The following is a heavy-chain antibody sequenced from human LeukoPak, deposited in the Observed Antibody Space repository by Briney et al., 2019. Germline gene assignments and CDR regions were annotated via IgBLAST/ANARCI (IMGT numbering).Heavy chain of an antibody. V-gene: IGHV3-30*02. CDR2: IRYDGSNK. CDR3: ARDDAAVLYSSSWFLGY. J-gene: IGHJ4*02. CDR1: GFTFSSYG. D-gene: IGHD6-13*01. Sequence: SGGSLRLSCAASGFTFSSYGMHWVRQAPGKGLEWVAFIRYDGSNKYYADSVKGRFTISRDNAKNSLYLQMNSLRAEDTALYYCARDDAAVLYSSSWFLGYWGQGTLVTVSS.